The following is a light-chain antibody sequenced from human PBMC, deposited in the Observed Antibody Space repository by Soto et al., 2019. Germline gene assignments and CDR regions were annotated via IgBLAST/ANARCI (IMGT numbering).Light chain of an antibody. V-gene: IGKV1-39*01. CDR3: QQSYSTPPWT. CDR1: QSIVTY. Sequence: DIQMTQSPSSLSASVGDRVTITCRASQSIVTYLHLYLQKPGKAPKLLIYAASNLQSGVPSRFSGSGSGTDFTLTISSLQPEDFATYFCQQSYSTPPWTFGQGTKVDIK. CDR2: AAS. J-gene: IGKJ1*01.